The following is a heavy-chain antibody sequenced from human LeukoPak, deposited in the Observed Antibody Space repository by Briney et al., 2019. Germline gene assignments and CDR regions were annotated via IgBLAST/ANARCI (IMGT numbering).Heavy chain of an antibody. J-gene: IGHJ5*02. CDR3: ARERERFLNL. D-gene: IGHD3-3*01. Sequence: PGGSLRLSCAASGFAFSSYGMHWVRQAPGKGLEWVAVISYDGSNKYYTDSVKGRVTISRDNSKNTLYLEMNSLRVEDTAVYYCARERERFLNLWGQGTLVTVSS. CDR1: GFAFSSYG. CDR2: ISYDGSNK. V-gene: IGHV3-30*19.